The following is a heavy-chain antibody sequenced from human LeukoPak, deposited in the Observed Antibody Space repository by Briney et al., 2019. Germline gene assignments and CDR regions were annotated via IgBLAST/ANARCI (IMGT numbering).Heavy chain of an antibody. CDR3: ARQGRGVWFGELFGFDY. CDR2: INHSGST. D-gene: IGHD3-10*01. Sequence: SETLSLTCAVYGGSFSGYYWSWIRQPPGKGLEWIGEINHSGSTNYNPSLKSRVTISVDTSKNQFSLKLSSVTAADTAVYYCARQGRGVWFGELFGFDYWGQGTLVTVSS. V-gene: IGHV4-34*01. CDR1: GGSFSGYY. J-gene: IGHJ4*02.